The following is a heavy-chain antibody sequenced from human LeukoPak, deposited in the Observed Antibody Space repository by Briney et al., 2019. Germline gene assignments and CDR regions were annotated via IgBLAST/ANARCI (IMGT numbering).Heavy chain of an antibody. CDR1: GYTFTYRY. CDR3: ATGKDSSGYYYDY. CDR2: ITPFNGNT. J-gene: IGHJ4*02. D-gene: IGHD3-22*01. Sequence: ASVKVSCKASGYTFTYRYLHWVRQAPGQALEWMGWITPFNGNTNYAQKFQDRVTITRDRSMSTAYMELSSPRSEDTAMYYCATGKDSSGYYYDYWGQGTLVTVSS. V-gene: IGHV1-45*02.